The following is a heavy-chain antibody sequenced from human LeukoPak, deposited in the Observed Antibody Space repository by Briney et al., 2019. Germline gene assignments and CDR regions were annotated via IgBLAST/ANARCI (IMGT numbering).Heavy chain of an antibody. V-gene: IGHV3-21*01. Sequence: GGSLRLSCAASGFTFSSYIMNWVRQAPGKGLEWVSSISSSSSYIYYADSVKGRFTISRDNAKNSLYLQMNSLRAEDTAVYYCARDPKLWFGELSPSYFDYWGQGTLVTVSS. CDR1: GFTFSSYI. CDR2: ISSSSSYI. CDR3: ARDPKLWFGELSPSYFDY. J-gene: IGHJ4*02. D-gene: IGHD3-10*01.